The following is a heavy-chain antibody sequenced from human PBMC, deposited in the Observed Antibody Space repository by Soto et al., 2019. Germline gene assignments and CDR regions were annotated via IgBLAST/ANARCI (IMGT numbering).Heavy chain of an antibody. J-gene: IGHJ5*02. D-gene: IGHD2-2*01. CDR2: LSGSGGST. V-gene: IGHV3-23*01. CDR1: GFTFSNYA. CDR3: AKETVPVAPPWFDP. Sequence: EVQLLESGGGLVQPGGSLRLSCAASGFTFSNYAMSWVRQAPGKGLEWVSTLSGSGGSTYYADSVKGRFTISRDNSKNTLYLQMNSLRAGDTAVYNCAKETVPVAPPWFDPWGQGTLVPVSS.